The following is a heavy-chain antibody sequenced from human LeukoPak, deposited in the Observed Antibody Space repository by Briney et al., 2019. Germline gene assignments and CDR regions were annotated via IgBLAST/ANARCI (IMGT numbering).Heavy chain of an antibody. D-gene: IGHD3-10*01. V-gene: IGHV2-5*02. Sequence: SGPTLVKPTQTLTLTCTFSGFSLSTSGVGVGWIRQPPGKALEWLALIYWDDDKRYSPSLKSRLTITKDTSKNQVVLTMTNMDPVDTATYYCVIIGEGTPGVDYWGQGTLVTVSS. CDR1: GFSLSTSGVG. J-gene: IGHJ4*02. CDR3: VIIGEGTPGVDY. CDR2: IYWDDDK.